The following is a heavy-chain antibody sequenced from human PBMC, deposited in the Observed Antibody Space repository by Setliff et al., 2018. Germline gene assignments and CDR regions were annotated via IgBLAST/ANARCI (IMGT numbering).Heavy chain of an antibody. J-gene: IGHJ5*02. D-gene: IGHD3-9*01. Sequence: ASVKVSCKASGYRFTTYGINWVRQAPGQGLEWMGWISPYNGNTKYAQKFQGRVTMTADTSTSTAYMELRSLRLDDTAVYYCARDILLVEGVSVTGCWFDPWGQGALVT. CDR2: ISPYNGNT. CDR1: GYRFTTYG. V-gene: IGHV1-18*01. CDR3: ARDILLVEGVSVTGCWFDP.